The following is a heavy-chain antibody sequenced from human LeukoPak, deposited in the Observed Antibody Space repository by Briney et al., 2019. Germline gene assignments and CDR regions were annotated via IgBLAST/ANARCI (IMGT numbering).Heavy chain of an antibody. CDR2: ISAYNGNT. J-gene: IGHJ3*02. CDR1: GYTFTSYG. D-gene: IGHD6-19*01. Sequence: ASVKVSCKASGYTFTSYGISWVRQAPGQGLEWMGWISAYNGNTNYAQKLQGRVTMTTDTSTSTAYMELRSLRSDDTAVYYCARHPSSGWPFRYGRDAFDIWGQGTMVTVSS. CDR3: ARHPSSGWPFRYGRDAFDI. V-gene: IGHV1-18*01.